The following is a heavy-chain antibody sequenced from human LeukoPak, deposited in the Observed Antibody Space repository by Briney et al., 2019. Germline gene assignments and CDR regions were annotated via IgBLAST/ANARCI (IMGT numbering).Heavy chain of an antibody. CDR3: ARDQGPYGDHYFDY. D-gene: IGHD4-17*01. V-gene: IGHV3-7*01. Sequence: GGSLRLSCAASGFTFSSYWMSWVRQAPGKGLEWVANIKQDGSEKYYVDSVKGRFTISRDNAKNSLYLQMNSLRAEDTAVYYCARDQGPYGDHYFDYWGQGTLVTVSS. J-gene: IGHJ4*02. CDR2: IKQDGSEK. CDR1: GFTFSSYW.